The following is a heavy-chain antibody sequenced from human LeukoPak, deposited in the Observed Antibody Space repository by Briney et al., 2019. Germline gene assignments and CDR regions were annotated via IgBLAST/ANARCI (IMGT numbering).Heavy chain of an antibody. CDR1: GYTFTGYY. D-gene: IGHD4-17*01. CDR2: INPNSGGT. Sequence: ASVKVSCKASGYTFTGYYMHLVRQAPGQGLEWMGWINPNSGGTNYAQKFQGRVTMTRDTSISTAYMELSRLRSDDTAVYYCARGLMATVTLDPWGKGTLVTVSS. J-gene: IGHJ5*02. V-gene: IGHV1-2*02. CDR3: ARGLMATVTLDP.